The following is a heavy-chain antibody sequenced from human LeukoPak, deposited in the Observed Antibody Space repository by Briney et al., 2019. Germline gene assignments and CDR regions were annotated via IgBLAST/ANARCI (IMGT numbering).Heavy chain of an antibody. CDR1: GGSISSGSYY. CDR2: IYISGST. Sequence: SETLSLTCTVSGGSISSGSYYWSWIRQPAGKGLEWIGRIYISGSTNYNPSLKSRVTISVDTSKNQFSLKLSSATAADTAVYYCARGPNEDYYDSSGFLIWGQGTLVTVSS. D-gene: IGHD3-22*01. V-gene: IGHV4-61*02. CDR3: ARGPNEDYYDSSGFLI. J-gene: IGHJ4*02.